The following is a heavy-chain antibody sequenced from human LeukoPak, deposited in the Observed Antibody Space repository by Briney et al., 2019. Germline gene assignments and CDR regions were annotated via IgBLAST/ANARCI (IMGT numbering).Heavy chain of an antibody. D-gene: IGHD3-22*01. J-gene: IGHJ4*02. V-gene: IGHV3-53*01. CDR3: ARDYYDGSAYYSYYEY. CDR2: LYSNGNT. CDR1: GFTSSSYS. Sequence: GGSLRLSCAASGFTSSSYSMNWVRQAPGKGLEWVSTLYSNGNTYYADSVKGRFTISRDNSKNTLSLQMNSLRAEDTAVYYCARDYYDGSAYYSYYEYWGQGTLVTVSS.